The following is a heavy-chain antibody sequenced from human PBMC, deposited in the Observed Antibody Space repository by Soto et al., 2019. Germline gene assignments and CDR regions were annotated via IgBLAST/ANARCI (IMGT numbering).Heavy chain of an antibody. CDR3: ARYQTTVTTWAFDY. J-gene: IGHJ4*02. V-gene: IGHV3-74*01. D-gene: IGHD4-17*01. CDR2: INSDGSST. CDR1: GFTFNSYW. Sequence: EVQLVESGGGLVQPGGSLRLSCAASGFTFNSYWMHWVRQAPGKGLVWVSRINSDGSSTSYADSVKGRFTISRDNAKNTLYLQMNSLRAEDTAVYYCARYQTTVTTWAFDYWGQGTLVSVSS.